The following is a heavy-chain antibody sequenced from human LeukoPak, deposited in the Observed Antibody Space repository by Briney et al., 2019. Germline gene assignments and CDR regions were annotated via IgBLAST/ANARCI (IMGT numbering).Heavy chain of an antibody. D-gene: IGHD1/OR15-1a*01. J-gene: IGHJ4*02. CDR2: IYYSGST. Sequence: PSETLSLTCTVSGGSISTSIYYWGWIRQPPGKGLEWIGSIYYSGSTYYNPSLKSRVTISGDTSKNQFSQELSSVTAADTAVYYCVRQPRRFGGAAGTIDYWGQGTLVTVSS. V-gene: IGHV4-39*01. CDR3: VRQPRRFGGAAGTIDY. CDR1: GGSISTSIYY.